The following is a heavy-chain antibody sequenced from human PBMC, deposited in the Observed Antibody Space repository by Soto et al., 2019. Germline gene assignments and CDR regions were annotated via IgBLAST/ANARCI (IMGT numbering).Heavy chain of an antibody. Sequence: GESLKISCEGSGYSLTTHWINWVRQMPGKGLEWMGRIDPSQVTISVDRSITTAYLQWSSLKASDSAMYYCARGYCTATICDPWFDPWGQGTLVTVSS. D-gene: IGHD2-8*02. CDR2: IDP. V-gene: IGHV5-10-1*04. CDR3: ARGYCTATICDPWFDP. J-gene: IGHJ5*02. CDR1: GYSLTTHW.